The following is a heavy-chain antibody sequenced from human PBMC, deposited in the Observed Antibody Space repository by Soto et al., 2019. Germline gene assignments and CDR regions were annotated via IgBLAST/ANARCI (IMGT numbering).Heavy chain of an antibody. CDR1: GFTFSNYA. Sequence: LRLSCAASGFTFSNYAMTWVRQAPGKGLEWVSGVTRGGSAYYADSVKGRFTISRDNSKNTVFLQMNSLRAEDTAIYYCAKDDCSICNGPAYNFDMDVWGQRTTVTVSS. CDR2: VTRGGSA. J-gene: IGHJ6*02. CDR3: AKDDCSICNGPAYNFDMDV. D-gene: IGHD2-15*01. V-gene: IGHV3-23*01.